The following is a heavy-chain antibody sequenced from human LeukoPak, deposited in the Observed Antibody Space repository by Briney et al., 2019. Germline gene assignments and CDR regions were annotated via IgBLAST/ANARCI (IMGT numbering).Heavy chain of an antibody. Sequence: PSETLSLTCTVSGGSISSYYWSWIRQPPGKGLEWIGYIYYSGSTNYNPSLKSRVTISVDTSKNQFSLKLSSVPAADTAVYYCARQYYDILTGYYLDYWGQGTLVTVSS. CDR1: GGSISSYY. V-gene: IGHV4-59*08. D-gene: IGHD3-9*01. CDR2: IYYSGST. CDR3: ARQYYDILTGYYLDY. J-gene: IGHJ4*02.